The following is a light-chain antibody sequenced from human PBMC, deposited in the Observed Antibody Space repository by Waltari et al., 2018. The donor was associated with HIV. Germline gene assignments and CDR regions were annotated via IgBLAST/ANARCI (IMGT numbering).Light chain of an antibody. CDR2: EVT. J-gene: IGLJ2*01. CDR1: DGGTYKL. Sequence: QTALTQPASVSGSAGQSITIPCPGSDGGTYKLVSWYPQQHGKAPRLMIFEVTKRPSGVSVRVSGSKSGNTASLTISGLQAEDEAYYYCASYGGTSNFVFGGGTRVTVL. V-gene: IGLV2-23*02. CDR3: ASYGGTSNFV.